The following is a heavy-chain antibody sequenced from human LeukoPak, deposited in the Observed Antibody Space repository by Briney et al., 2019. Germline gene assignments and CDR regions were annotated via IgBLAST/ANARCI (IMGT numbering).Heavy chain of an antibody. CDR1: GFTFSTYW. D-gene: IGHD1-26*01. V-gene: IGHV3-23*01. J-gene: IGHJ4*02. CDR2: ISGTGGST. CDR3: AIFSLGRGFDY. Sequence: GGSLRLSCAASGFTFSTYWMTWVRQAPGKGLEWVSAISGTGGSTYYADSVKGRFTISRDNSKNTLYLQMNSLRAEDPAVYYCAIFSLGRGFDYWGQGTLVTVSS.